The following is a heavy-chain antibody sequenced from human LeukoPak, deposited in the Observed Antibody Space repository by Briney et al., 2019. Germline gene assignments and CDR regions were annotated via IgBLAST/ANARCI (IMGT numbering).Heavy chain of an antibody. V-gene: IGHV4-34*01. J-gene: IGHJ2*01. D-gene: IGHD2/OR15-2a*01. CDR2: MHRSGAT. Sequence: SETLSLTCAVSGGSFSGFYWSWIRQPPGKGLEWIGEMHRSGATSYKPSLRSRVTISGGTSKNQFSLNLNSVTAADTAVYYCARGILGYYYFDLWGRGTLVSVSS. CDR3: ARGILGYYYFDL. CDR1: GGSFSGFY.